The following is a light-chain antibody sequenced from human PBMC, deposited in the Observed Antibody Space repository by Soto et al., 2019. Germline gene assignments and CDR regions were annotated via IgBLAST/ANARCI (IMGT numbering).Light chain of an antibody. CDR3: QQYASSPQYS. V-gene: IGKV3-20*01. CDR1: QSVSSTF. J-gene: IGKJ2*03. Sequence: EIVLTQSPGTLSLSPGERATLSCRASQSVSSTFLAWYQQKPGQAPRLLIYGADRRATGVPDRFSGGGSGTDFTLTISRLEPEDFAVYYCQQYASSPQYSFGQGTKLEIK. CDR2: GAD.